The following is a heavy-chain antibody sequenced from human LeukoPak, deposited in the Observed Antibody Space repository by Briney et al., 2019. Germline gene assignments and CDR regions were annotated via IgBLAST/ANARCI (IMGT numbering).Heavy chain of an antibody. CDR2: IYYSGST. CDR1: GASVRSSYYY. Sequence: PSQTLSLTCTVSGASVRSSYYYWSWIRQPPGKGLEWIGYIYYSGSTYYNPSLKSRVTISVDTSKNQFSLKLSSVTAADTAVYYCARDIKLDYWGQGTLVTVSS. CDR3: ARDIKLDY. J-gene: IGHJ4*02. V-gene: IGHV4-30-4*01.